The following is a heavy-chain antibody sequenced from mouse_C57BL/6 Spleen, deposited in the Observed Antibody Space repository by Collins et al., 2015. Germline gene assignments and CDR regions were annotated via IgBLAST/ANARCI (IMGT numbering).Heavy chain of an antibody. J-gene: IGHJ4*01. D-gene: IGHD2-4*01. CDR1: ATPSPVVIT. CDR3: ARGMITTAMDY. V-gene: IGHV3-6*02. Sequence: DVQLQESGPGLVNLLSLCLSPALSLATPSPVVITGTGSGSLPGNKLEWMGYISYDGTNNYNPSLKNRVSITRDTSKNQFFLKLSSVTTEDTTTYYCARGMITTAMDYWGQGTSVTVSS. CDR2: ISYDGTN.